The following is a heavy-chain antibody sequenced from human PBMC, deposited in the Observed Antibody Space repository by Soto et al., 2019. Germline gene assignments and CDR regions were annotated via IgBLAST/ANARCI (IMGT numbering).Heavy chain of an antibody. CDR1: GGSVSSGSYY. J-gene: IGHJ5*02. D-gene: IGHD3-3*01. CDR3: ASSLRSRWFDP. V-gene: IGHV4-61*01. Sequence: SETLSLTCTVSGGSVSSGSYYWSWIRQPPGKGLEWIGYIYYSGSTNYNPSLRSRVTISVDTSKNQFSLKLSSVTAADTAVYYCASSLRSRWFDPWGQGTLVTVSS. CDR2: IYYSGST.